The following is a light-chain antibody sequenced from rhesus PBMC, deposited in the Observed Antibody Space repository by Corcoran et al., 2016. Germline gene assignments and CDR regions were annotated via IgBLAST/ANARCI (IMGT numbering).Light chain of an antibody. CDR2: KAS. V-gene: IGKV1-22*01. Sequence: DIQMTQSPSSLSASVGDTVTITCRASQSVSNWLDWYQQKPGKAPKLLIHKASSLQSGVPSRFSGSGSGTDFTLTISRLQPEDVATYCCLRYSSSPYSFGQGTKVEIK. CDR1: QSVSNW. CDR3: LRYSSSPYS. J-gene: IGKJ2*01.